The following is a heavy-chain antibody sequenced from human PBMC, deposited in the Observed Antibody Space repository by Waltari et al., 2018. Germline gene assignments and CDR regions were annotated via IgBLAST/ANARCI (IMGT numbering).Heavy chain of an antibody. D-gene: IGHD3-22*01. Sequence: QVQLVQSGAVVKKPGSSVKVSCKASGGTFSSSAIRWVRQAPGQGLEWMGRIIPIFGTANYAQKFQGRVTITADKSTSTAYMELSSLRSEDTAVYYCARDHKVEDDSSGYYYYWGQGTLVTVSS. CDR2: IIPIFGTA. V-gene: IGHV1-69*08. CDR1: GGTFSSSA. J-gene: IGHJ4*02. CDR3: ARDHKVEDDSSGYYYY.